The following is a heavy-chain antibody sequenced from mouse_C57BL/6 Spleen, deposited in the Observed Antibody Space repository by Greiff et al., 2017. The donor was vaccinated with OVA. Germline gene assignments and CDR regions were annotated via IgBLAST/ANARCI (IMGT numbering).Heavy chain of an antibody. D-gene: IGHD1-1*01. CDR2: ISSGSSTI. J-gene: IGHJ3*01. V-gene: IGHV5-17*01. Sequence: EVKLMESGGGLVKPGGSLKLSCAASGFTFSDYGMHWVRQAPEKGLEWVAYISSGSSTIYYADTVKGRFTISRDNAKNTLFLQMTSLRSEDTAMYYCASGSPLAYWGQGTLVTVSA. CDR3: ASGSPLAY. CDR1: GFTFSDYG.